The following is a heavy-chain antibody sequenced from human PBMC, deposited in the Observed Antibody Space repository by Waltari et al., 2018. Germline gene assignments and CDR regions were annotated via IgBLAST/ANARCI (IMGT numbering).Heavy chain of an antibody. V-gene: IGHV4-59*01. Sequence: QVQLQESGPGLVKPSETLSLTCTVSGGSISSYYWSWIRQPPGKGLEWIGYIYYSGSTKYNPSLKSRVTISVDTSKNQFSLKLSAVTAADTAVYYCARVRGIQLWLSPPFYCYYWGQGTLVTVSS. CDR3: ARVRGIQLWLSPPFYCYY. CDR2: IYYSGST. D-gene: IGHD5-18*01. CDR1: GGSISSYY. J-gene: IGHJ4*02.